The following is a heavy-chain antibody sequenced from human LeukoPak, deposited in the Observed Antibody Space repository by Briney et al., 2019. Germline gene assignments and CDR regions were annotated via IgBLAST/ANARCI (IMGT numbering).Heavy chain of an antibody. D-gene: IGHD2-15*01. Sequence: SVKFSCKASGGTFSSYAISWVRQAPGQGLEWMGGIIPIFGTANYAQKFQGRVTITADESTSTAYMELSRLRSDDTAVYYCAIIVTPGRFGYWGQGTLVTVSS. J-gene: IGHJ4*02. CDR3: AIIVTPGRFGY. CDR2: IIPIFGTA. CDR1: GGTFSSYA. V-gene: IGHV1-69*01.